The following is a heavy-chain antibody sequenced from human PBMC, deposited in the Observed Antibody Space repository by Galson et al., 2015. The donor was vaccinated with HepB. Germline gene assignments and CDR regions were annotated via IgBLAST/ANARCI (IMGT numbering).Heavy chain of an antibody. CDR1: GFTFSSYS. V-gene: IGHV3-48*01. CDR3: ARAVTDYYYMDV. D-gene: IGHD4-17*01. J-gene: IGHJ6*03. CDR2: ISSSSSTI. Sequence: LRLSCAASGFTFSSYSMNWVRQAPGKGLEWVSYISSSSSTIYYADSVKGRFTISRDNAKNSLYLQMNSLRAEDTAVYYCARAVTDYYYMDVWGKGTTVTVSS.